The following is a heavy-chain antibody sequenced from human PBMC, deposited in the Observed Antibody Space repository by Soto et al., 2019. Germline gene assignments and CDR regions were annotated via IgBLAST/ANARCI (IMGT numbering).Heavy chain of an antibody. CDR1: GFAFSDYG. CDR2: ISYDGIYE. Sequence: QVQLVESGGGVVQPGKSLRLSCAASGFAFSDYGMHWVRQTPGKGLEWVALISYDGIYEWYADSVKGRFTLSRDNSKNTLYLQMNSLSTGDTAIYYCANDGAGIAVSGHERFELWGQGTMVTVSS. J-gene: IGHJ3*01. D-gene: IGHD6-19*01. CDR3: ANDGAGIAVSGHERFEL. V-gene: IGHV3-30*18.